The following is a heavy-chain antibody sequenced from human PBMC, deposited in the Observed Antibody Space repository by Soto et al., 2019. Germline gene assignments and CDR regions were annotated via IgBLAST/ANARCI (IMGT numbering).Heavy chain of an antibody. CDR3: ARVVRYWFDP. CDR1: GFTFSSYW. D-gene: IGHD3-9*01. J-gene: IGHJ5*02. Sequence: GGSLRLSCAASGFTFSSYWMSWVRQAPGKGLEWVANIKQEGSEKYYVDTVKGRFTISRDNAKNSLYLQMNSLRAEDTAVYYCARVVRYWFDPWGQETLVTVSS. CDR2: IKQEGSEK. V-gene: IGHV3-7*05.